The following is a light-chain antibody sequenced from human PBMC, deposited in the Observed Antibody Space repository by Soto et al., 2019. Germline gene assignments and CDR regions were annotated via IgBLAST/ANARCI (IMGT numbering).Light chain of an antibody. Sequence: EILMTQSPATLSLPPGERATFSCTASQSVSSNLAWYQQKPGQAPRLLIYGASTRATGIPARFSGSGSGTEFTLTISSLQSEDFAVYYCQQYSNWPSWTFGQGTKVDI. J-gene: IGKJ1*01. CDR1: QSVSSN. CDR2: GAS. V-gene: IGKV3-15*01. CDR3: QQYSNWPSWT.